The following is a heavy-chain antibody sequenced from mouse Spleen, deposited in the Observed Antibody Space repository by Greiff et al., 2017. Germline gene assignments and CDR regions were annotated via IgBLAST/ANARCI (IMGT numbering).Heavy chain of an antibody. CDR3: ARDRAYPYAMDY. J-gene: IGHJ4*01. CDR2: INYDGSST. CDR1: GFTFSDYY. V-gene: IGHV5-16*01. D-gene: IGHD3-1*01. Sequence: DVKLVESEGGLVQPGSSMKLSCTASGFTFSDYYMAWVRQVPEKGLEWVANINYDGSSTYYLDSLKSRFIISRDNAKNILYLQMSSLKSEDTATYYCARDRAYPYAMDYWGQGTSVTVSS.